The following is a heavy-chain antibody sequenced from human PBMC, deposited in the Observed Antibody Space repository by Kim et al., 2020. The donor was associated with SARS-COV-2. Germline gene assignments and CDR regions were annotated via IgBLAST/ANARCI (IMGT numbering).Heavy chain of an antibody. V-gene: IGHV3-23*01. CDR1: GFTFSSYA. CDR2: ISGSGGST. Sequence: GGSLRLSCAASGFTFSSYAMSWVRQAPGKGLEWVSAISGSGGSTYYADSVKGRFTISRDNSKNTLYLQMNSLRAEDTAVYYCAKGWWELGHRYYYGMDVWGQGTTVTVSS. CDR3: AKGWWELGHRYYYGMDV. J-gene: IGHJ6*02. D-gene: IGHD1-26*01.